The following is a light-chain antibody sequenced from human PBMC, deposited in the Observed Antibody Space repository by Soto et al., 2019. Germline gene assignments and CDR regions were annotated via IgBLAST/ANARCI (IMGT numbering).Light chain of an antibody. Sequence: IQMPQSPSTVSASVGDIVTITCRASQSISSWLAWYQQKPGKAPKLLIYDASSLESGVPSRFSGSGSGTEITLTISSLQPDDFATYYCQQYKSYWTFGQGTKVDIK. V-gene: IGKV1-5*01. CDR3: QQYKSYWT. J-gene: IGKJ1*01. CDR1: QSISSW. CDR2: DAS.